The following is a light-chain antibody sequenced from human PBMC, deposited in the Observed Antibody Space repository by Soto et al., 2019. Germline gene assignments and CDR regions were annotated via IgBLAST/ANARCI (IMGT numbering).Light chain of an antibody. CDR3: QQYVSSPRT. J-gene: IGKJ1*01. Sequence: EIVLTQSPGTLSFSPGERSTLSCRASQSVSSNLAWYQQKPGQAPRLLIYGASTRATGIPDRFSGGESGTGFTLTISRLEPEDFAVYYCQQYVSSPRTFGQGTKVDIK. V-gene: IGKV3-20*01. CDR1: QSVSSN. CDR2: GAS.